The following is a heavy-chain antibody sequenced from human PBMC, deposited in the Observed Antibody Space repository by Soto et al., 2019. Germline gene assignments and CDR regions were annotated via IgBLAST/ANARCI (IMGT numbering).Heavy chain of an antibody. CDR1: GGSISSSSYF. CDR3: ARQSGYSYGEFFDY. J-gene: IGHJ4*02. CDR2: IYYSGST. Sequence: SETLSLTCTVSGGSISSSSYFRGWIRQPPGKGLEWIGSIYYSGSTYYNPSLKSRVTVSVDTSKNQFSLKLSSVTAADTAVYYCARQSGYSYGEFFDYWGQGTLVTVSS. V-gene: IGHV4-39*01. D-gene: IGHD5-18*01.